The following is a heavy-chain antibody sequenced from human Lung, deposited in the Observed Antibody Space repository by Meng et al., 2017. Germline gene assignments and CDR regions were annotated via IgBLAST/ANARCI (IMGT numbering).Heavy chain of an antibody. CDR2: INHSGST. D-gene: IGHD4-11*01. Sequence: QGQLQQVGAGLLTPSETPSLTCVVSGWSFSDYYWSWIRQPPGKGLEWIGEINHSGSTNYNPSLESRATISVDTSQNNLSLKLSSVTAADSAVYYCARGPTTMAHDFDYWGQGTLVTVSS. V-gene: IGHV4-34*01. J-gene: IGHJ4*02. CDR1: GWSFSDYY. CDR3: ARGPTTMAHDFDY.